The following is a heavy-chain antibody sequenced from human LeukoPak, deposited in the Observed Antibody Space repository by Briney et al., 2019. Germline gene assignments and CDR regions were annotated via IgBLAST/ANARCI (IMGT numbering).Heavy chain of an antibody. CDR3: ATSRTFDY. D-gene: IGHD3-3*01. Sequence: GGSLRLSCAASGFTFSSYWMHWVRQAPGKGLVWRSRINSDGSSTSYADSVKGRFTISRDNAKNTLYLQMNSLRADDTAVYYCATSRTFDYWGQGTLVTVSS. CDR2: INSDGSST. V-gene: IGHV3-74*01. J-gene: IGHJ4*02. CDR1: GFTFSSYW.